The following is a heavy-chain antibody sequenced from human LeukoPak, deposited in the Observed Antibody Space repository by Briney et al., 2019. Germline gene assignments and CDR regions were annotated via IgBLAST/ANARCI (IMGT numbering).Heavy chain of an antibody. CDR1: GFTFSTYW. Sequence: GGSLRLSCVASGFTFSTYWMHWVRQAPGEGLVWVSRISGDGSITNYADSVKGRFTISRDNAKNTLYPQMNSLRAEDTAIYYCTRAISVNWGQGILVTVSS. CDR2: ISGDGSIT. CDR3: TRAISVN. D-gene: IGHD3-9*01. J-gene: IGHJ4*02. V-gene: IGHV3-74*01.